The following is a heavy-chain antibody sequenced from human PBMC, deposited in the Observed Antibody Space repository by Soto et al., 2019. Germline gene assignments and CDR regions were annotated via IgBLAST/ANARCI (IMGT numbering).Heavy chain of an antibody. CDR2: VSVYNDDT. Sequence: ASVKVSCKVSGYTFSSFGINWVRQAPGQGLEWVGWVSVYNDDTKYAQNFQGRVTLTTDTSTSTTYMEVGSLRSDDTAVYYCARTCRSGGSCYHEYWGEGTLVTGSS. D-gene: IGHD2-15*01. CDR3: ARTCRSGGSCYHEY. J-gene: IGHJ4*02. CDR1: GYTFSSFG. V-gene: IGHV1-18*01.